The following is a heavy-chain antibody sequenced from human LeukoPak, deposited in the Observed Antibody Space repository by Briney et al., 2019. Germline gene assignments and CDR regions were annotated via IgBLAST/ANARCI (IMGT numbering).Heavy chain of an antibody. CDR1: GFTFSSYS. D-gene: IGHD3-22*01. J-gene: IGHJ4*02. Sequence: GGSLRLSCAASGFTFSSYSMNWVRQAPGKGLEWVSSISSSSYIYYADSVKGRFTISRDNAKNSLYLQMNSLRAEDTAVYYCARVDDYYYDSSGYSDYWGQGTLVTVSS. CDR2: ISSSSYI. V-gene: IGHV3-21*01. CDR3: ARVDDYYYDSSGYSDY.